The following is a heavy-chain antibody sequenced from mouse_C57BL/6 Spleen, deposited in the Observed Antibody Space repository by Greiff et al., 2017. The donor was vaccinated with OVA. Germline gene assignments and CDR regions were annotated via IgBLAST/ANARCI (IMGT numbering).Heavy chain of an antibody. CDR1: GFTFSSYT. J-gene: IGHJ2*01. D-gene: IGHD1-1*01. Sequence: DVKLVESGGGLVKPGGSLKLSCAASGFTFSSYTMSWVRQTPEKRLEWVATISGGGGNTYYPDSVKGRFTISRDNAKNTLYLQMSSLRSEDTALYYCARHDYGSSLYFDDWGQGTTLTVSS. CDR3: ARHDYGSSLYFDD. CDR2: ISGGGGNT. V-gene: IGHV5-9*01.